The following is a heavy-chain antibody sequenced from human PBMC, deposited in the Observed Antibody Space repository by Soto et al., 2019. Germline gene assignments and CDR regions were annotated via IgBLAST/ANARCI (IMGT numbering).Heavy chain of an antibody. CDR3: ASGPEI. CDR1: GGSISSGGYS. Sequence: QVQLQESGPGLVKPSQTLSLTCTVSGGSISSGGYSWTGIRQHPGKGLEWIGYIYYSGTTDYNPSLKSPLTISVDTPKTQFSLKPGAVCAAAAAGYYCASGPEIWGQGTLVTVSS. CDR2: IYYSGTT. V-gene: IGHV4-31*01. J-gene: IGHJ4*02.